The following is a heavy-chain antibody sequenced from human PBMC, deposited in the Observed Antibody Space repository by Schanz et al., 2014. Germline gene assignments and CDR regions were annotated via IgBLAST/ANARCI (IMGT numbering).Heavy chain of an antibody. CDR2: INPSGGST. CDR3: VRDAGWAFGDYHGMDV. V-gene: IGHV1-46*01. Sequence: QVQLVQSGAEVKKPGASVRVSCKASGYSFTTYDVNWVRQAPGQGLEWMGIINPSGGSTSYAQKFQGRVTMTTDTSTSTAYMELRSLISDDTDVYYCVRDAGWAFGDYHGMDVWGQGTSVTVSS. J-gene: IGHJ6*02. CDR1: GYSFTTYD. D-gene: IGHD3-10*01.